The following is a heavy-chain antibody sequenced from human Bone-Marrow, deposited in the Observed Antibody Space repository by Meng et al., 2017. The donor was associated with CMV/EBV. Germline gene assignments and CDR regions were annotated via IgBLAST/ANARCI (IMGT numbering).Heavy chain of an antibody. V-gene: IGHV5-51*01. CDR3: ASFHGSGGGPSFY. J-gene: IGHJ4*02. Sequence: GESLKISCKGSGYSFPSYWIGWVRQMPGKGLEWMGMIYPADSDVRYSPSFQGQVTISADKSISTAYLQWSSLKASDTAMYYCASFHGSGGGPSFYWGQGTLVTVSS. CDR1: GYSFPSYW. CDR2: IYPADSDV. D-gene: IGHD6-19*01.